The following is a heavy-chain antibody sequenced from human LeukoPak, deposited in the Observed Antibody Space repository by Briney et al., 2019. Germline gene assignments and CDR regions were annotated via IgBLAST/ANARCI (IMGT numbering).Heavy chain of an antibody. D-gene: IGHD3-22*01. Sequence: GGSLRLSCAASGFTFSDYYMSWIRQAPGKGLEWVSYISSSGSTIYYADSVKGRFTISRDNAKNSLYLQMNSLRAEDTALYYCARAGEYYYDSSGYYWFDYWGQGTLVTVSS. CDR3: ARAGEYYYDSSGYYWFDY. V-gene: IGHV3-11*01. CDR2: ISSSGSTI. J-gene: IGHJ4*02. CDR1: GFTFSDYY.